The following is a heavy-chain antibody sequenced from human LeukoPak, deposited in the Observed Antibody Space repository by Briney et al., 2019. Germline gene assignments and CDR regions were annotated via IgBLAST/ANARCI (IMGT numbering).Heavy chain of an antibody. CDR1: GVSISSSTYY. CDR3: ARDRRDGYNFDY. CDR2: IYTSGST. J-gene: IGHJ4*02. Sequence: PSQTLSLTCSVSGVSISSSTYYWIWIRQPAGKGLEWIGRIYTSGSTNYNPSLKSRVTISLDTSKNQFSLKLSSVTAADTAVYYCARDRRDGYNFDYWGLGALVTVSS. D-gene: IGHD5-24*01. V-gene: IGHV4-61*02.